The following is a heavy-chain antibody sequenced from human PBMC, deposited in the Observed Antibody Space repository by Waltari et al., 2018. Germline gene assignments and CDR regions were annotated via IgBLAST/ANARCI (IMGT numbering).Heavy chain of an antibody. CDR3: ARDRSSWYGGDY. J-gene: IGHJ4*02. Sequence: SSVKVSCKASGGTFSSYAISWVRQAPGQGLEWMGRIIPIFGTANYAQKFQGRVTITADKSTSTAYMELSSLRSEDTAVYYCARDRSSWYGGDYWGQGTLVTVSS. CDR2: IIPIFGTA. V-gene: IGHV1-69*06. D-gene: IGHD6-13*01. CDR1: GGTFSSYA.